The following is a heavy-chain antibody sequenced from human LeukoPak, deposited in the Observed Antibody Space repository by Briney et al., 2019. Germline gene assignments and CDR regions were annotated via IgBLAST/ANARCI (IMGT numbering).Heavy chain of an antibody. CDR1: GYTFTGYY. Sequence: GASVKVSCKASGYTFTGYYMHWVRQAPGQGLEWMGWINPDSGGTDYAQNFQGRVTMTRDTSISTAYMELSRLRSDDTAVYYCARPPQRAAAGLFDVFDIWGQGTMVTVSA. CDR3: ARPPQRAAAGLFDVFDI. CDR2: INPDSGGT. V-gene: IGHV1-2*02. D-gene: IGHD6-13*01. J-gene: IGHJ3*02.